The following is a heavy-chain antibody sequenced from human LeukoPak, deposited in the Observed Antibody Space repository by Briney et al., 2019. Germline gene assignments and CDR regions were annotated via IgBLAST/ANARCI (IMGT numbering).Heavy chain of an antibody. V-gene: IGHV4-39*07. CDR1: GGSISSSSYY. Sequence: PSETLSLTCTVSGGSISSSSYYWGWIRQPPGKGLEWIGSIYYSGSTYYNPSLKSRVTISVDTSKNQFSLKLSSVTAADTAVYYCARGKVGYSYGPWGQGTLVTVSS. J-gene: IGHJ5*02. CDR2: IYYSGST. CDR3: ARGKVGYSYGP. D-gene: IGHD5-18*01.